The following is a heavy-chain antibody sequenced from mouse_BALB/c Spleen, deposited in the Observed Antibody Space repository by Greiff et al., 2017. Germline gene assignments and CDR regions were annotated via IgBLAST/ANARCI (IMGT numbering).Heavy chain of an antibody. Sequence: QVQLQQSGAELVRPGASVTLSCKASGYTFTDYEMHWVKQTPVHGLEWIGAIDPETGGTDYNQKFKGKATLTADKSSSTAYMALRSLTSEDSAVYYCTRSTYRYSFDYWGQGTTLTVSS. V-gene: IGHV1-15*01. CDR3: TRSTYRYSFDY. D-gene: IGHD2-14*01. CDR1: GYTFTDYE. CDR2: IDPETGGT. J-gene: IGHJ2*01.